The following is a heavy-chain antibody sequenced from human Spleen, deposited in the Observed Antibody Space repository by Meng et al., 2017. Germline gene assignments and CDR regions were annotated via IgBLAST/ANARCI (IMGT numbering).Heavy chain of an antibody. V-gene: IGHV3-23*01. CDR2: IGGSGGST. D-gene: IGHD3-10*01. Sequence: GESLKISCAASGFTFSSYAINWVRQAPGKGLEWVSYIGGSGGSTYYADSVKGRFTISRDNSKNTLYLQMNSLRAEDTAVYYCARDQTTMVRGPSPDAFDIWGQGT. CDR3: ARDQTTMVRGPSPDAFDI. CDR1: GFTFSSYA. J-gene: IGHJ3*02.